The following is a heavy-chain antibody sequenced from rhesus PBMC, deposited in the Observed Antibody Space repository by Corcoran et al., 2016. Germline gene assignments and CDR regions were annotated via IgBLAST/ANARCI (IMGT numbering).Heavy chain of an antibody. D-gene: IGHD2-27*01. CDR2: IYGSGGGT. J-gene: IGHJ4*01. Sequence: QVQLQESGPGLVKPSETLSLTCAVSGGSISDDYYWSWIRQPPGKGLEWIGYIYGSGGGTNYNTSLNNRVTISIDMFKNQFSLKLSSVTAADTAVYYCAREGCSGIYCYTVDYWGQGVLVTVSS. V-gene: IGHV4-106*01. CDR1: GGSISDDYY. CDR3: AREGCSGIYCYTVDY.